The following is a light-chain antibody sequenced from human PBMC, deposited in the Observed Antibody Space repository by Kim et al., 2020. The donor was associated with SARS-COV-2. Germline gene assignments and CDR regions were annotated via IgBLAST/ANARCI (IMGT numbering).Light chain of an antibody. CDR3: QKCDSAPWT. V-gene: IGKV1-27*01. CDR1: QDISNY. J-gene: IGKJ1*01. CDR2: AAS. Sequence: DIQMTQSPSSLSASVGDRVTITRRASQDISNYLAWFQLKPGKAPKLLIYAASALQPGVPSRFSGSGSGTDFTLTVTSLQPEDVATYYCQKCDSAPWTFGQGTKVDIK.